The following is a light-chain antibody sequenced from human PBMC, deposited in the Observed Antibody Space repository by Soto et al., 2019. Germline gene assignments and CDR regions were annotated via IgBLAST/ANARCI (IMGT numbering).Light chain of an antibody. CDR1: SSDVGGYNY. J-gene: IGLJ3*02. Sequence: QSVLTQPASVSGSPGQSITISCTGTSSDVGGYNYVSWYQQHPGKAPKLMIYEVSNRPSGVSNRFYGSKSGNTASLTISGLQAEDDADYYCSSYTSSSTNWVFGGGIKLTVL. CDR2: EVS. CDR3: SSYTSSSTNWV. V-gene: IGLV2-14*01.